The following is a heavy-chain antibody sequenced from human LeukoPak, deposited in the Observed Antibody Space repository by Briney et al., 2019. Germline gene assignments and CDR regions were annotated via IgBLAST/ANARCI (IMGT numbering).Heavy chain of an antibody. D-gene: IGHD6-13*01. CDR3: ARAYRSSWYANWFDP. CDR2: IYHSGST. J-gene: IGHJ5*02. V-gene: IGHV4-38-2*02. Sequence: SETLSLTCTVSGGSLSSYYWSWIRQPPGKGLEWIGSIYHSGSTYYNPSLKSRVTISVDTSKNQFSLKLSFVTAADTAVYFCARAYRSSWYANWFDPWGQGTLVTVSS. CDR1: GGSLSSYY.